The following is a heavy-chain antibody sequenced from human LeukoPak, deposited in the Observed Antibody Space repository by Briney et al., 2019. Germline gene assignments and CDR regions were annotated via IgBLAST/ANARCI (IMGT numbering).Heavy chain of an antibody. D-gene: IGHD3-22*01. V-gene: IGHV4-31*03. CDR3: ARVGDCYDSSGYYPIY. CDR2: IYYSGST. Sequence: SETLSLTCTVSGGSISSGGYYWSWIRQHPGKGLEWIGYIYYSGSTYYNPSLKSRVTISVDTSKNQFSLKLSSVTAADTAVYYCARVGDCYDSSGYYPIYWGQGTLVTVSS. J-gene: IGHJ4*02. CDR1: GGSISSGGYY.